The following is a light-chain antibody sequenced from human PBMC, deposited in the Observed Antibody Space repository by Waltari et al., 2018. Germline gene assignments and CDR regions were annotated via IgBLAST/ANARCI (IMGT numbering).Light chain of an antibody. J-gene: IGLJ3*02. CDR2: DFP. CDR1: SSDIGGSDY. Sequence: QSALTQPASVSGSPGHSITIPCTGTSSDIGGSDYVAWYQPHPDKVPKPMIYDFPKRPSGVSDRFSGSKSGNTASLTISGLQADDEADYYCGSYTSSGTLLFGGGTTLTVL. V-gene: IGLV2-14*01. CDR3: GSYTSSGTLL.